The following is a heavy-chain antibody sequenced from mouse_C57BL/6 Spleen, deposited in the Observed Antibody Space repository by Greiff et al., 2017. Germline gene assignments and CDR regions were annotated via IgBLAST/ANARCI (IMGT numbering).Heavy chain of an antibody. CDR2: IYPGDGDT. V-gene: IGHV1-82*01. CDR1: GYAFSSSW. Sequence: VQLQESGPELVKPGASVKISCKASGYAFSSSWMNWVKQRPGKGLEWIGRIYPGDGDTNYNGKFKGKATLTADKSSSTAYMQLSSLTSEDSAVYFCVLTAQATSYFDYWGQGTTLTVSS. D-gene: IGHD3-2*02. J-gene: IGHJ2*01. CDR3: VLTAQATSYFDY.